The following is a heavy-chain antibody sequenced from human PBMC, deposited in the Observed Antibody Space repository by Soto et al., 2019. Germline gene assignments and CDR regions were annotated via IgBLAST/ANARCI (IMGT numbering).Heavy chain of an antibody. CDR3: TRVGYSYGAYYYGMDV. D-gene: IGHD5-18*01. Sequence: GWSLRLSCTASGFTFGDYAMSWVRQAPGKGLEWVGFIRSKAYGGTTEYAASVKGRFTISRDDSTSIANLQMNSLTTEDTAVYYCTRVGYSYGAYYYGMDVWGQGTTVSVSS. CDR1: GFTFGDYA. J-gene: IGHJ6*02. V-gene: IGHV3-49*04. CDR2: IRSKAYGGTT.